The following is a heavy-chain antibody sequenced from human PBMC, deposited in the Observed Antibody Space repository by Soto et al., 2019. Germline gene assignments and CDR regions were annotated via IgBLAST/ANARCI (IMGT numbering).Heavy chain of an antibody. CDR3: ARYSGKYQGPIDY. Sequence: QVQLVESGGGVVQPGRSLRLSCAASGFTFSHYGIHWVRQAPGKGLEWLAVISYDGSNKHYADSVKRRFTVSRDNSKNPLYLQMNSLRAEDTAVYFCARYSGKYQGPIDYWGQGTLVTVSS. J-gene: IGHJ4*02. D-gene: IGHD1-26*01. V-gene: IGHV3-30*03. CDR1: GFTFSHYG. CDR2: ISYDGSNK.